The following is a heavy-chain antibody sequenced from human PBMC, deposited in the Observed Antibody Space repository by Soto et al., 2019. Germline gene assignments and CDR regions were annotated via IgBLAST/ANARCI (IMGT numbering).Heavy chain of an antibody. D-gene: IGHD3-9*01. CDR1: DDSINSDKFY. Sequence: HLLLQESGPGLVKPSETLSLMCSVSDDSINSDKFYWGWIRQPPGKGLEWIGSIYYRGNAYYNPSLQTRVTISLDKSKSQFSLKLNSVTAADSAVYFCARLEGLATISYYFDFWGPGALVTVSS. CDR2: IYYRGNA. V-gene: IGHV4-39*01. J-gene: IGHJ4*02. CDR3: ARLEGLATISYYFDF.